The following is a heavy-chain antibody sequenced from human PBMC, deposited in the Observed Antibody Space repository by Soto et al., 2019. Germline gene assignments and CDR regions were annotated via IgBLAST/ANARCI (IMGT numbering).Heavy chain of an antibody. V-gene: IGHV4-59*08. J-gene: IGHJ4*02. Sequence: QVQLQESGPGLVKPSETLSLTCTVSGGSISSYYWSWIRQTPGKGLEWIGYIYYSGSTNYNPALRRRVNVSVDTSKNQFSLKLSSVTAADTAVYYCAISGRYQGNFDYWGQGTLVTVSS. D-gene: IGHD1-1*01. CDR3: AISGRYQGNFDY. CDR1: GGSISSYY. CDR2: IYYSGST.